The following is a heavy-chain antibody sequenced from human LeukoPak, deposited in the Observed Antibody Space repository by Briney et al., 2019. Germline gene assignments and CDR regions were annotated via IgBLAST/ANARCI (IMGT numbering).Heavy chain of an antibody. Sequence: SETLSLTCAVYGGSFSGYYWSWLRQPPGKGLEWIGETNHSGSTNYNPSLKSRVTISVDTSKNQFSLKLSSVTAADTAVYYCARVLRYGGNRFNFDYWGQGTLVTFSS. V-gene: IGHV4-34*01. CDR1: GGSFSGYY. CDR2: TNHSGST. CDR3: ARVLRYGGNRFNFDY. D-gene: IGHD4-23*01. J-gene: IGHJ4*02.